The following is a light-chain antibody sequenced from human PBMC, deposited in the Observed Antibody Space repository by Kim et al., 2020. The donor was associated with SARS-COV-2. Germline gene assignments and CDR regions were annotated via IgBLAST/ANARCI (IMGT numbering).Light chain of an antibody. V-gene: IGLV1-47*01. J-gene: IGLJ1*01. Sequence: QSVLTQPPSASGTPGQRVTISCSGGSSNLGRNYVYWYQHVPGAAPKLLIYRGSNRPSGVPDRFAGSKSDNSASLVISGLRSEDEADYYCAAWDDSLSAYVFGTGTRSPS. CDR1: SSNLGRNY. CDR2: RGS. CDR3: AAWDDSLSAYV.